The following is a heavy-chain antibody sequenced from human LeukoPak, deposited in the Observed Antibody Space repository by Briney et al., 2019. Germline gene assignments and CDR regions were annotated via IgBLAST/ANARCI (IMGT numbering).Heavy chain of an antibody. D-gene: IGHD2-2*01. CDR2: INHSGST. CDR1: GGSFSGYY. Sequence: SETLSLTCAVYGGSFSGYYWSWIRQPPGKGLEWIGEINHSGSTNYNPSLKSRVTISVDTSKNQFSLKLSSVTAADTAVYYCAGYCSSVSCRNIDYWGQGTLVTVSS. CDR3: AGYCSSVSCRNIDY. V-gene: IGHV4-34*01. J-gene: IGHJ4*02.